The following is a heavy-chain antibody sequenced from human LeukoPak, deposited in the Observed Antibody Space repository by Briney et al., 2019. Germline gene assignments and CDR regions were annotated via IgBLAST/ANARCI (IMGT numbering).Heavy chain of an antibody. V-gene: IGHV4-34*01. Sequence: SETLSLTCAVYGGSFSGYYWSWIRQPPGKGLEWIGEINHSGSTNYNPSLKSRVTISVDTSKNQFSLKLSSVTAADTAVYYCARASIARPPTRAKYYFDYWGQGTLVTVSS. CDR3: ARASIARPPTRAKYYFDY. CDR2: INHSGST. CDR1: GGSFSGYY. D-gene: IGHD6-6*01. J-gene: IGHJ4*02.